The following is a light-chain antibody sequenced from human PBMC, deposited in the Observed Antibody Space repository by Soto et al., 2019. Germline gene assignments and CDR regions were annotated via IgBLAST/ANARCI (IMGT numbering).Light chain of an antibody. CDR1: QDVGKW. Sequence: DIQMTQSPASVSASVGDRVTITCRSSQDVGKWLAWYQQKPGQAPTLLIHGASSLPSGVPPRYSGRGDGTDLTLTSSSLQPEDFATYYCQQANSFPIKFGQGTRLEI. CDR3: QQANSFPIK. V-gene: IGKV1-12*01. J-gene: IGKJ5*01. CDR2: GAS.